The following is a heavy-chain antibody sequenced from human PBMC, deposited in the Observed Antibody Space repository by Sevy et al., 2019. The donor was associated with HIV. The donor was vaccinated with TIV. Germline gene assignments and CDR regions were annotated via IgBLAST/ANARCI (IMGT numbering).Heavy chain of an antibody. Sequence: SETLSLTCTVSGGSISLYYWSWIRQPAGKGLEWLGHIYGSGSTSYNPSLKSRVPMSVDTSQNQISLKLTSVTAADTAVYYCAREAKLGAPLGYWGQGTLVTVSS. D-gene: IGHD3-16*01. CDR3: AREAKLGAPLGY. CDR1: GGSISLYY. CDR2: IYGSGST. J-gene: IGHJ4*02. V-gene: IGHV4-4*07.